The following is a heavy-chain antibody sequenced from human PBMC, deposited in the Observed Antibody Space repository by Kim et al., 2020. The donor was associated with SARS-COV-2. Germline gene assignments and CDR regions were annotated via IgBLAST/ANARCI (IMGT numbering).Heavy chain of an antibody. V-gene: IGHV3-21*01. J-gene: IGHJ3*02. CDR2: I. Sequence: IYYADAVKGRFTISRDNAKNSLYLQMNSLRAEDTAVYYCAREELRDAFDIWGQGTMVTVSS. CDR3: AREELRDAFDI. D-gene: IGHD1-1*01.